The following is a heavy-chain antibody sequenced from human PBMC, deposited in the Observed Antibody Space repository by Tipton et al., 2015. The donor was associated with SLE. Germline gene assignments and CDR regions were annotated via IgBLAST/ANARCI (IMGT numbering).Heavy chain of an antibody. Sequence: LRLSCTVSGGSISSGNYYWGWIRQPPGRGLEWIGSISYSGITYYNPSLKSRVTISLDTSKNQFSLKLSSVTAADTAVYYCARDEYRYDGTGYHLLGHFDYWGQGTLVTVSS. CDR2: ISYSGIT. CDR3: ARDEYRYDGTGYHLLGHFDY. CDR1: GGSISSGNYY. D-gene: IGHD3-22*01. V-gene: IGHV4-39*07. J-gene: IGHJ4*02.